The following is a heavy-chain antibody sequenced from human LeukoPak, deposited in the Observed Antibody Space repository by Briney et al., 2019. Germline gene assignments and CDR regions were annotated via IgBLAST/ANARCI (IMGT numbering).Heavy chain of an antibody. J-gene: IGHJ4*02. V-gene: IGHV4-34*01. Sequence: DPSETLSLTCAVYGGSFSGYYWSWIRQPPGKGLEWIGEINHSGSTNYNPSLKSRVTISVDTSKNQFSLKLSSVTAADTAVYYCAGYGGNYDVDYWGQGTLVTVSS. CDR1: GGSFSGYY. D-gene: IGHD2-21*02. CDR2: INHSGST. CDR3: AGYGGNYDVDY.